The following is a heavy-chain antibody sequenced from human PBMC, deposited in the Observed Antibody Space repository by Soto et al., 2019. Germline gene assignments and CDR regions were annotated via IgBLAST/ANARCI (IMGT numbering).Heavy chain of an antibody. Sequence: QVQLVQSGAEVKKPGASVMLSCRASGYTFTNYYISWARQAPGQGLEWMGWINTYNGNTKYEETMWDRVTMTTDTSTSTAYMELRSLSSDDTAIYYCARDQRAAAWAEDYWGHGTLVTVSS. J-gene: IGHJ4*01. D-gene: IGHD6-13*01. CDR1: GYTFTNYY. CDR2: INTYNGNT. V-gene: IGHV1-18*01. CDR3: ARDQRAAAWAEDY.